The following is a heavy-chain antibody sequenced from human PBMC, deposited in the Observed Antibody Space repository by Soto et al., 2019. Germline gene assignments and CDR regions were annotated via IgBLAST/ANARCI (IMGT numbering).Heavy chain of an antibody. V-gene: IGHV1-3*01. Sequence: ASVKVSCKASGYTFTSYAMHWVRQAPGQRLEWMGWINAGNGNTKYSQKFQGRVTITRDTSASTAYMELSSLRSEDTAVYYCARGHIVVVTAYYYYYYGIDVWGQGTTVTSP. CDR1: GYTFTSYA. D-gene: IGHD2-21*02. CDR2: INAGNGNT. J-gene: IGHJ6*02. CDR3: ARGHIVVVTAYYYYYYGIDV.